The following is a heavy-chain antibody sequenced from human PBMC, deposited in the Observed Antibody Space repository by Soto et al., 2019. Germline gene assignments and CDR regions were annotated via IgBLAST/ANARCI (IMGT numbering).Heavy chain of an antibody. CDR1: GYSFTSYW. D-gene: IGHD1-26*01. CDR2: IYPGDSDT. Sequence: LGESLKVSCKGAGYSFTSYWIGWVRQMPGKGLEWMGIIYPGDSDTRYSPSFQGQVTISADKSISTAYLQWSSLKASDTAMYYCARPFMGATSLPDYWGQGTLVTVSS. V-gene: IGHV5-51*01. J-gene: IGHJ4*02. CDR3: ARPFMGATSLPDY.